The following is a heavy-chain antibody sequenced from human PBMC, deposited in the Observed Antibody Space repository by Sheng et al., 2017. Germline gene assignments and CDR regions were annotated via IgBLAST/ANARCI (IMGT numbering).Heavy chain of an antibody. Sequence: QMQVQESGPGLVKPSETLSLTCSVSGGSISSTSSYWGWIRQPPGKGLEWIGTIYYSGSSYYNPSLKSRVTVSIDTSKNQFSLKLSSVTAADTAVYYCARASDDLPYNWFTPGAREPWSPSPQ. J-gene: IGHJ5*02. V-gene: IGHV4-39*07. CDR3: ARASDDLPYNWFTP. CDR1: GGSISSTSSY. CDR2: IYYSGSS. D-gene: IGHD2-21*01.